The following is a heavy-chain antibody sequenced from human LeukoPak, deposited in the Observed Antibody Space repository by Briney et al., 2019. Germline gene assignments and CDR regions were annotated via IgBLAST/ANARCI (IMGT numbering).Heavy chain of an antibody. CDR3: ARDLGRVARYYFDY. J-gene: IGHJ4*02. V-gene: IGHV3-21*01. D-gene: IGHD6-6*01. CDR2: ISSSSSYI. Sequence: PGGSLRLSCAASGFPFSSYSMNWVRQAPGKGLEWVSSISSSSSYIYYADSVKGRFTISRDNSKNTLYLQMNSLRTEDTAIYYCARDLGRVARYYFDYWGQGTLVTVSS. CDR1: GFPFSSYS.